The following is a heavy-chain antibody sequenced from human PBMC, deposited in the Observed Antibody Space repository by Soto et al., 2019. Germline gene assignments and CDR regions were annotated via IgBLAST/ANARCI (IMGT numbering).Heavy chain of an antibody. V-gene: IGHV1-69*01. CDR3: ARAGYGSRWGTFDE. CDR2: IFPNVGTA. Sequence: QVHLEQSGAEMKKPGTSVKVSCKASGGSFSTNEIDWVRQAPGQGLAWMGRIFPNVGTADYAQKFEGRRIIIAAESTATVCRELSRLSPADTAVDLCARAGYGSRWGTFDEWGKGTQVAVSS. CDR1: GGSFSTNE. J-gene: IGHJ4*02. D-gene: IGHD5-18*01.